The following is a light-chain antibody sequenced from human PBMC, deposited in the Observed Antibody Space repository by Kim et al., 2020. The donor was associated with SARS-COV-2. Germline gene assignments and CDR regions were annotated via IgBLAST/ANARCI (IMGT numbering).Light chain of an antibody. Sequence: DIQMTQSPSSLSASVGDRVTITCRASQSISSYLNWYQQKPGKAPTLLIYAASSLQSVVPSRFSGSGSGTDFTLTISSLHPEDFATYLCQQSYSNPRTFGQGTKVEIK. CDR1: QSISSY. J-gene: IGKJ1*01. CDR2: AAS. CDR3: QQSYSNPRT. V-gene: IGKV1-39*01.